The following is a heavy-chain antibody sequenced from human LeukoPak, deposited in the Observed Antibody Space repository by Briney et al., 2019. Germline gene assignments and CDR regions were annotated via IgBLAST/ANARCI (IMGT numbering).Heavy chain of an antibody. CDR1: GGSISSGSYY. J-gene: IGHJ3*02. CDR3: ARDSRRDGYNLYAFDI. D-gene: IGHD5-24*01. CDR2: IYTSGST. V-gene: IGHV4-61*02. Sequence: SETLSLTCTVSGGSISSGSYYWSWLRHPAGKGLEWIGRIYTSGSTNYNPSLKSRVTISVDTSKYQFSLKLSSVTAADTAVYYCARDSRRDGYNLYAFDIWGQGTMVTVSS.